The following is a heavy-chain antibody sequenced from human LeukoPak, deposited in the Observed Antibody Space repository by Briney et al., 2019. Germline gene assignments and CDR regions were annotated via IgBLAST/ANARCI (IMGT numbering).Heavy chain of an antibody. J-gene: IGHJ4*02. D-gene: IGHD5-18*01. CDR3: AKDKQLWSAHDY. V-gene: IGHV3-23*01. Sequence: PGGSLRLSCAASGFASSDHAMNWVRQAPGKGPEWVSATGSRSGTQYADSVKGRFTISRDNSKNTLYLQMNSLRAEDTAIYYCAKDKQLWSAHDYWGQGTLVTVSS. CDR1: GFASSDHA. CDR2: TGSRSGT.